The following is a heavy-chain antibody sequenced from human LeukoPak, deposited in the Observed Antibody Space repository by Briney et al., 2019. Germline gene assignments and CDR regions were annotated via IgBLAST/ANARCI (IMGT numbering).Heavy chain of an antibody. V-gene: IGHV4-39*07. Sequence: SETLSLTCTVSGGSISSSSYYWGWIRQPPGKGLEWIGSIYYSGSTYYNPSLKSRVTISVDTSKNQFSLKLSPVTAADTAVYYCARDLGYSSSWSHVYWGQGTLVTVSS. CDR3: ARDLGYSSSWSHVY. CDR1: GGSISSSSYY. CDR2: IYYSGST. J-gene: IGHJ4*02. D-gene: IGHD6-13*01.